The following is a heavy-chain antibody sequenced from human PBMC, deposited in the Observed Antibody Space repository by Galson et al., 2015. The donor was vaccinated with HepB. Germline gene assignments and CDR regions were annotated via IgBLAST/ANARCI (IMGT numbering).Heavy chain of an antibody. Sequence: QSGAEVKKPGESLRISCKGSGYSFTSYWTSWVRQMPGKGLEWMGRIDPSDSYTNYSPSFQGHVTIPADKSISTAYLQWSSLKASDTAMYYCARHIGDYEPFDYWGQGTLVTVSS. D-gene: IGHD3-10*01. J-gene: IGHJ4*02. V-gene: IGHV5-10-1*01. CDR2: IDPSDSYT. CDR3: ARHIGDYEPFDY. CDR1: GYSFTSYW.